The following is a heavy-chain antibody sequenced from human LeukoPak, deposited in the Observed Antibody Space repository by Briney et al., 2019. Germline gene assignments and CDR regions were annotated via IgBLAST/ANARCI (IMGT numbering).Heavy chain of an antibody. J-gene: IGHJ5*02. Sequence: PSETLSLTCTVSGGSISNYYWSWIRQPPGKGLEWIGYIYYSGSTNYNPSLKSRVTMSVDTSKNQFSLKLSSVTAADTAVYYCARGGQRLVPWGQGTLVTVSS. CDR1: GGSISNYY. CDR3: ARGGQRLVP. CDR2: IYYSGST. D-gene: IGHD6-13*01. V-gene: IGHV4-59*12.